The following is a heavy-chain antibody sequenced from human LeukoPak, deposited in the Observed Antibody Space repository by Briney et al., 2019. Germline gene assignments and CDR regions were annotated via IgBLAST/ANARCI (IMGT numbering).Heavy chain of an antibody. J-gene: IGHJ5*02. Sequence: PGRSLRLSCAASGFTFSSYAMHWVRQAPGKGLEWVAVISYDGSNKYYADSVKGRFTISRDNSKNTLYLQMNSLRAEDTAVYYCARDNIVVVPAAIRGNWFDPWGQGTLVTVSS. CDR2: ISYDGSNK. CDR1: GFTFSSYA. CDR3: ARDNIVVVPAAIRGNWFDP. V-gene: IGHV3-30*01. D-gene: IGHD2-2*02.